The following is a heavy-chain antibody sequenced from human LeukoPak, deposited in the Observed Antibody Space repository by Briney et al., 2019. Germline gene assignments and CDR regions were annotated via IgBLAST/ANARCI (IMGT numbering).Heavy chain of an antibody. D-gene: IGHD3-3*01. Sequence: SSETLSLTCTVSGGSISSSSYYWGWIRQPPGKGLEWIGSIYYSGSTYYNPSLKSRVTISVDTSKNQFSLKLSSVTAADTAVYYCARTYDFGIGPPGDAFDNWGQGTLVTVFS. J-gene: IGHJ3*02. V-gene: IGHV4-39*01. CDR2: IYYSGST. CDR1: GGSISSSSYY. CDR3: ARTYDFGIGPPGDAFDN.